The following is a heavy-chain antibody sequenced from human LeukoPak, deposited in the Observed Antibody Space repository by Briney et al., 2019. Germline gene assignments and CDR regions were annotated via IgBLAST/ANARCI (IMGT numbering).Heavy chain of an antibody. CDR2: ISSSSGYI. CDR1: GFTFRTYT. V-gene: IGHV3-21*01. D-gene: IGHD5-12*01. CDR3: AKDGTEWLRYFDY. J-gene: IGHJ4*02. Sequence: GGSLRLSCAASGFTFRTYTMNWVRQAPGKGLEWVSSISSSSGYIYQADSVKGRFTISRDNAKNSLYLQMNSLRAEDTAVYYCAKDGTEWLRYFDYWGQGILVTVSS.